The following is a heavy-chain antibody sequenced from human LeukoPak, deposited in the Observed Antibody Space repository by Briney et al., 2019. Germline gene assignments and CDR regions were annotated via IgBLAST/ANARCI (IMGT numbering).Heavy chain of an antibody. CDR1: GYTFTNYY. D-gene: IGHD6-25*01. Sequence: GASVNLSCKASGYTFTNYYVHWVRQAPGQGLEWMGMINPTGESTTYAQMFQGRLTVTRDTSTSTVYMELSSLKSEDTAVYYCTSPAGSTPRYFDYWGQGSLLTVSS. CDR3: TSPAGSTPRYFDY. J-gene: IGHJ4*02. CDR2: INPTGEST. V-gene: IGHV1-46*01.